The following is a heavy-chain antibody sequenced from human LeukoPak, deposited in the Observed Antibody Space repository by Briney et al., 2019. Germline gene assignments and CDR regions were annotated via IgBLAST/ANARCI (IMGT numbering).Heavy chain of an antibody. D-gene: IGHD4-17*01. J-gene: IGHJ4*02. CDR3: AKEEDENGDYDGDY. V-gene: IGHV3-23*01. CDR2: ISGSGGST. Sequence: PGGSLRLSCAASGFTFSNYAMSWVRQAPGKGLEWVSAISGSGGSTYYADSVKGRFTISRDNSKNTLYLQMNSLRAEDTAVYYCAKEEDENGDYDGDYWGQGTLVTVSS. CDR1: GFTFSNYA.